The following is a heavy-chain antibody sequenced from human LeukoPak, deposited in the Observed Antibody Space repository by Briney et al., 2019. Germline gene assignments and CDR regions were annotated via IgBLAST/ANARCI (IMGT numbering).Heavy chain of an antibody. V-gene: IGHV1-8*01. D-gene: IGHD5-12*01. CDR1: GYTFTSYD. J-gene: IGHJ4*02. CDR3: ARGDVFHWLREDY. Sequence: ASVKVSCKASGYTFTSYDINWVRQATAQGLEWMGWMNPNSGNTGYAQKFQGRVTMTRNTSMSTAYMELSSLRSEDTAVYYCARGDVFHWLREDYWGQGTLVTVSS. CDR2: MNPNSGNT.